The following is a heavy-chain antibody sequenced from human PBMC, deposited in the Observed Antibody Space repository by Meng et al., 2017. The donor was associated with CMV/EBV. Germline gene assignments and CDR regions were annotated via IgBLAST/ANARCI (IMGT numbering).Heavy chain of an antibody. J-gene: IGHJ6*02. V-gene: IGHV1-69*05. D-gene: IGHD3-3*02. CDR1: GGTFISYA. Sequence: SVQVSCWASGGTFISYAISWVRQAPGQGLEGMGWIITIFGTANYAQKFKGRVTITTDESTSTSYMELSSLRAEDTAVYYCARVIVLADDIPLYYDHGMDVWGQGTTVTVSS. CDR3: ARVIVLADDIPLYYDHGMDV. CDR2: IITIFGTA.